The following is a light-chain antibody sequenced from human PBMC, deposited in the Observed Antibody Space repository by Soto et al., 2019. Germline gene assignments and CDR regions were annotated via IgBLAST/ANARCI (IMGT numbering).Light chain of an antibody. CDR2: EST. Sequence: DIQMTQSPSFLSASVGDRVTITCRASQTIATFINWYQQKPGKAPSLLIYESTNLQSGVPSRFSGSGSGTEFTLTISSLQPDDFATYYCQHYNSYSEAFGQGTKVDIK. V-gene: IGKV1-5*01. CDR1: QTIATF. CDR3: QHYNSYSEA. J-gene: IGKJ1*01.